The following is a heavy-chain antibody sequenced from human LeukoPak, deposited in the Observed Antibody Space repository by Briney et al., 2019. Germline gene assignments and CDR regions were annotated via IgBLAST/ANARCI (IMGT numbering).Heavy chain of an antibody. CDR1: GFTFTRYW. CDR2: IKQDGSQQ. Sequence: GGSLRLSCATSGFTFTRYWMSWIRQPPGKGLEWVANIKQDGSQQYYLDSVEGRFTISRDNAKNSLYLQMNNLRAEDTAVYYCSNGIYSSSYWGQGTLVTVSS. D-gene: IGHD6-6*01. V-gene: IGHV3-7*01. J-gene: IGHJ4*02. CDR3: SNGIYSSSY.